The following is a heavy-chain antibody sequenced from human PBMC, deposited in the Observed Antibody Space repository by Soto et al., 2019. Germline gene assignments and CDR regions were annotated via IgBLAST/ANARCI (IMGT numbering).Heavy chain of an antibody. CDR1: GFTFSTYG. Sequence: QVQLVESGGGVVQPGRPLRLSCVASGFTFSTYGMHWVRQAPGKGLEWVAVISYDGKNKYYADSVKGRLTISRDNSKNTVYLQMSRLRGEDTAVYYCAKGQHCSSTSCYFYHYGMDVWGQGTTVAVSS. J-gene: IGHJ6*02. D-gene: IGHD2-2*01. CDR2: ISYDGKNK. CDR3: AKGQHCSSTSCYFYHYGMDV. V-gene: IGHV3-30*18.